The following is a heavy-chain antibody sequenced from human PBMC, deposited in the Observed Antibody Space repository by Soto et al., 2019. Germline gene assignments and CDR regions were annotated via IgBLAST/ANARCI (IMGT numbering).Heavy chain of an antibody. V-gene: IGHV3-49*03. CDR3: TSYGDYGIAFDI. Sequence: GGSLRLSCTASGFTFGDYAMSWFRQAPGKGLEWVGFIRSKVYGATTDYAASVKGRFTISRDDSKRIAYLQMDSLKTEDTAVYFCTSYGDYGIAFDIWGQGTMVTGSS. D-gene: IGHD4-17*01. CDR2: IRSKVYGATT. J-gene: IGHJ3*02. CDR1: GFTFGDYA.